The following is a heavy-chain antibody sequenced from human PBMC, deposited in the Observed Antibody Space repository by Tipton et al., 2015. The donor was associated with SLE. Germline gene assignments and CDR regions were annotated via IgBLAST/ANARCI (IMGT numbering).Heavy chain of an antibody. Sequence: TLSLTCTVSGGSISNSTYYWGWIRQPPGKGLEWVGSVFYSGTTYYNPSLESRVTISVDTSKNQFSLKLRSVTAADTAVYYCARDLGLYCSRTSCYGDNYFRYWGRGSLVTVSS. V-gene: IGHV4-39*07. D-gene: IGHD2-2*01. CDR2: VFYSGTT. CDR1: GGSISNSTYY. J-gene: IGHJ4*02. CDR3: ARDLGLYCSRTSCYGDNYFRY.